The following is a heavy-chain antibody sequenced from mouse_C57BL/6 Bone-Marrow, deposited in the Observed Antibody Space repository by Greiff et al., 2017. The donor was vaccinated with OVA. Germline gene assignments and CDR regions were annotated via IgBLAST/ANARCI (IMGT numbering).Heavy chain of an antibody. CDR1: GYTFTSYG. D-gene: IGHD1-1*01. CDR3: ARLSYSGSSKPYFDY. CDR2: IYPRSGNT. J-gene: IGHJ2*01. Sequence: QVQLQQSGAELARPGASVKLSCKASGYTFTSYGISWVKQRTGQGLEWIGEIYPRSGNTYYNEKFKGKATLTADKSSSTAYRELRSLTSEDSAVYFWARLSYSGSSKPYFDYWGQGTTLTVSS. V-gene: IGHV1-81*01.